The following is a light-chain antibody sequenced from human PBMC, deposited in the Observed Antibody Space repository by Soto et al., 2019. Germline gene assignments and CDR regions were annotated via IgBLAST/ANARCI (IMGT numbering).Light chain of an antibody. J-gene: IGKJ1*01. V-gene: IGKV3-20*01. CDR1: QSVSNNY. CDR2: GAS. CDR3: QQYGSSGT. Sequence: EIVLRQSPGALSVSPAERATLSCRASQSVSNNYLAWYQQKPGQAPRLLIYGASNRATGIPDRFSGSGTGTDFTLTISRLEPEDFAVYYCQQYGSSGTFGQGTKVDIK.